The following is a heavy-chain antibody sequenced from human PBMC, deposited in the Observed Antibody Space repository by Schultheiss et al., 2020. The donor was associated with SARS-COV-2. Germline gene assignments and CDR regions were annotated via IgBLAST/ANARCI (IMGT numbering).Heavy chain of an antibody. D-gene: IGHD2-21*02. CDR2: IWYDGSNK. CDR3: ARPSVVTARSWYFDL. J-gene: IGHJ2*01. Sequence: GESLKISCAASGFTVSSCGLHWVRQAPGKGLEWVAVIWYDGSNKYYADSVKGRFTISRDNSKNTLYLQMNSLRAEDTAVYYCARPSVVTARSWYFDLWGRGTLVTVSS. V-gene: IGHV3-33*08. CDR1: GFTVSSCG.